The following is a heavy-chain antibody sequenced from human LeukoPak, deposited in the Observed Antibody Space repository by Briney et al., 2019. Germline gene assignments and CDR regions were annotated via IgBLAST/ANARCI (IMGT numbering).Heavy chain of an antibody. CDR1: GGSISSYY. Sequence: PSGTLSLTCSVSGGSISSYYWNWIRQPPGKGLEWVGYVYTSGSTNYNPSLKSRVTISIDTSKNQFSLKVTSVTAADTAVYYCARNSGGTTIFSAFDIWGQGTMVTVS. D-gene: IGHD3-9*01. J-gene: IGHJ3*02. CDR2: VYTSGST. V-gene: IGHV4-59*07. CDR3: ARNSGGTTIFSAFDI.